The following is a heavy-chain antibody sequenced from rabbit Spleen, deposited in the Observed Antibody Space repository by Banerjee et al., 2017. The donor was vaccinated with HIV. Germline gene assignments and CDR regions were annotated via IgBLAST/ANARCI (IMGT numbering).Heavy chain of an antibody. CDR2: IDAARYGNN. CDR3: ARSYSGNGYVHDL. J-gene: IGHJ4*01. V-gene: IGHV1S45*01. D-gene: IGHD6-1*01. Sequence: LEESGGGLVKPGGTLTLTCTVSGFSFSSNWICWVRQAPGKGLEWIACIDAARYGNNHYASWAKGRFTISQTSSTTVTLQMTSLTAADTATYFCARSYSGNGYVHDLWGQGTLVTVS. CDR1: GFSFSSNW.